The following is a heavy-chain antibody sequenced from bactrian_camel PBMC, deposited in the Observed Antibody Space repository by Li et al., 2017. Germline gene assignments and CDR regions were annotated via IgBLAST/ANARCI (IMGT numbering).Heavy chain of an antibody. J-gene: IGHJ4*01. V-gene: IGHV3S11*01. Sequence: DVQLVESGGGLVQPGGSLRLSCALSGVTRTINGMSWVRQAPGKGLEWVSSVSTHGSRTYESDSVKVRFTISRDGAKNPVFLQMNSLKSEDTALYYCAAGRWYTDEYAYWGQGTQVTVS. CDR3: AAGRWYTDEYAY. CDR2: VSTHGSRT. CDR1: GVTRTING. D-gene: IGHD6*01.